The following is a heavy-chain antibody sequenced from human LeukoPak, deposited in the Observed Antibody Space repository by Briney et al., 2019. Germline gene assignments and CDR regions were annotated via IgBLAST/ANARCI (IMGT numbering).Heavy chain of an antibody. CDR1: GGSISSYY. J-gene: IGHJ4*02. D-gene: IGHD1-26*01. CDR2: IYTSGST. CDR3: ATSPGATTFDY. V-gene: IGHV4-4*09. Sequence: PSETLSLTCTVSGGSISSYYWSWIRQPPGKGLEWIGYIYTSGSTNYNPSLKSRVTISVDTSKNQFSLKPSSVTAADTAVYYCATSPGATTFDYWGQGTLVTVSS.